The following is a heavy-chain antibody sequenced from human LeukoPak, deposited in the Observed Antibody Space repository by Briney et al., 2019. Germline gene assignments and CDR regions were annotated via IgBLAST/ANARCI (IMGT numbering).Heavy chain of an antibody. Sequence: GGSLRPSCAASGFTFSSYGMHWVRQAPGKGLEWVAVIWYDGSNKYYADSVKGRFTISRDNSKNTLYLQMNSLRAEDTAVYYCARDGRVGYCSGGSCYGLFDYWGQGTLVTVSS. CDR3: ARDGRVGYCSGGSCYGLFDY. J-gene: IGHJ4*02. D-gene: IGHD2-15*01. CDR2: IWYDGSNK. CDR1: GFTFSSYG. V-gene: IGHV3-33*01.